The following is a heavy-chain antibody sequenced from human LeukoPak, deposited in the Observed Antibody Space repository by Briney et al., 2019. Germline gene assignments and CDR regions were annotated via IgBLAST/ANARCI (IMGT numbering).Heavy chain of an antibody. D-gene: IGHD2-15*01. Sequence: SETLSLTCTVSGGSISSYYWSWIRQPAGKGLEWIGRIYTSGSTNYNPSLKSRVTMSVDTPKNQFSLKLSSVTAADTAVYYCARDGYCSGASCYSGYAFDIWGQGTMVTVSS. CDR1: GGSISSYY. V-gene: IGHV4-4*07. CDR3: ARDGYCSGASCYSGYAFDI. J-gene: IGHJ3*02. CDR2: IYTSGST.